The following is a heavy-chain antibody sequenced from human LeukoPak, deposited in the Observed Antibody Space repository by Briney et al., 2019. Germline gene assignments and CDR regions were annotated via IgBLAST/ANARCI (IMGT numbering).Heavy chain of an antibody. D-gene: IGHD3-3*01. CDR3: ARGGFYDFWSGHNWFDP. Sequence: PSQTLSLTCTVSGGSISSGDYYWSWIRQPPGKGLEWIGYIYYSGSTYYNPSLKSRVTISVDTSKNQFSLKLSSVTAADTAVYYCARGGFYDFWSGHNWFDPWGQGTLVTVSS. CDR2: IYYSGST. CDR1: GGSISSGDYY. V-gene: IGHV4-30-4*01. J-gene: IGHJ5*02.